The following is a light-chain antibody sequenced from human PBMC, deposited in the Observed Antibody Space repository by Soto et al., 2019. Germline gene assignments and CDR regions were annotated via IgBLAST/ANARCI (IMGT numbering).Light chain of an antibody. CDR2: GAS. CDR3: QQSINGPATP. J-gene: IGKJ5*01. CDR1: QSVRSN. Sequence: VRTRLPACLSVSPGERVTLACRASQSVRSNLAWYQQKPGQSPRLLIYGASTRATGIPAGFSGSGSGTEFTLTISSAESEVLAVYYSQQSINGPATPFDQGTRLEIK. V-gene: IGKV3-15*01.